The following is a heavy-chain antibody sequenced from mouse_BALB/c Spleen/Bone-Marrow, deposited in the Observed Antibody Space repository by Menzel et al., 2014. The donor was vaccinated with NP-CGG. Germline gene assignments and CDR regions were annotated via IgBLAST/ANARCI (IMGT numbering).Heavy chain of an antibody. D-gene: IGHD1-1*01. V-gene: IGHV2-6-7*01. CDR3: AREPTVVAGAWFAY. Sequence: QVQLQQPGPGLVAPSQSLSITCTVSGFSLTGYGVNWVRQPPGKGLEWLGMIWGDGSTDYNSALKSRLCISKDNSKSQVFLKMNSLQTDDTARYYCAREPTVVAGAWFAYWGQGTLVTVSA. CDR2: IWGDGST. J-gene: IGHJ3*01. CDR1: GFSLTGYG.